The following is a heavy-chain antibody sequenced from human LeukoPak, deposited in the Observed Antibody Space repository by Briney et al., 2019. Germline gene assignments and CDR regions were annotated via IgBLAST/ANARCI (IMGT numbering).Heavy chain of an antibody. CDR2: IIPIFGTA. CDR3: ASVPPRAVPAAIMRPGYYYYMDV. Sequence: GSSVKVSCKASGGTFSSYAISWVRQAPGQGLEWMGGIIPIFGTANYAQKFQGRVTITADESTSTAYMELSSLRSEDTAVYYCASVPPRAVPAAIMRPGYYYYMDVWGKGTTVTVSS. J-gene: IGHJ6*03. CDR1: GGTFSSYA. D-gene: IGHD2-2*01. V-gene: IGHV1-69*01.